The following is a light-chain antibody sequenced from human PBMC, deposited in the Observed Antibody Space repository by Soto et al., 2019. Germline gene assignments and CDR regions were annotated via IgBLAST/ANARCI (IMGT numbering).Light chain of an antibody. CDR1: QSVGTN. V-gene: IGKV3-15*01. Sequence: EIVMTQSPATLSVSPGEGATLSCRASQSVGTNLAWFQRKPGQAPRLLIYGASTRATGIPARFSGSGSGTEFTLTISSLQSEDFAVYYCQQHNNWPPIAFGQGTRLEIK. J-gene: IGKJ5*01. CDR3: QQHNNWPPIA. CDR2: GAS.